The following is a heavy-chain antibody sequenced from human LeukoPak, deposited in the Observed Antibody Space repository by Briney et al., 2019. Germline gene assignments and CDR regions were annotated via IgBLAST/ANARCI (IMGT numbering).Heavy chain of an antibody. Sequence: SETLSLTCSVSGGSISSGGYYWSWIRQPPGKGLEWIGYIYHSGSTFYNPSLKSRVTISVDRSKNQFSLELSSVTAADTAVYYCARVHCSSISCYQGINFDYWGQGTLVTVSS. CDR1: GGSISSGGYY. J-gene: IGHJ4*02. CDR3: ARVHCSSISCYQGINFDY. V-gene: IGHV4-30-2*01. D-gene: IGHD2-2*01. CDR2: IYHSGST.